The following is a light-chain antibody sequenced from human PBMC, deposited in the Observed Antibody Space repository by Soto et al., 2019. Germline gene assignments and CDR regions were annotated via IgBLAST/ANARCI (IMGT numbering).Light chain of an antibody. V-gene: IGKV1-33*01. CDR3: QQYDNLPRYT. J-gene: IGKJ2*01. Sequence: DIQMTQSPSSLSASVGDRVTITCQASQDISNYLNWYQQKPGKAPKLLIYDASNLETGVPSRFSGSVSGTDFTFTISSLQPEDIATYYCQQYDNLPRYTFGQGTKLEIK. CDR1: QDISNY. CDR2: DAS.